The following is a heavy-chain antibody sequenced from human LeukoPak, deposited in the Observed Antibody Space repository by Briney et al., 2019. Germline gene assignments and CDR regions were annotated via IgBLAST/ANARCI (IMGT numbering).Heavy chain of an antibody. D-gene: IGHD5-24*01. V-gene: IGHV5-51*01. CDR2: IHPGDSDT. CDR1: GXSFANNC. CDR3: TRSPRDGYHDAFDI. J-gene: IGHJ3*02. Sequence: GESLQISCKGSGXSFANNCIAWVRQMPGKGLERMGIIHPGDSDTRYRPSFQGQVTISADKSISTAYLQWRSLNASDTAMYYCTRSPRDGYHDAFDIWGQGTMVTGSS.